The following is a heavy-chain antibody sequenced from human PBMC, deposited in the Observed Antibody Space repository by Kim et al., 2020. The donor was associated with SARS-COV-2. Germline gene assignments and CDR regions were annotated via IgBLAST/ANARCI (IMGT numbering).Heavy chain of an antibody. Sequence: GGSLRLSCAASGFTFSSYGMHWVRQAPGKGLEWVAVIWYDGSNKYYADSVKGRFTISRDNSKNTLYLQMNSLRAEDTAVYYCAKTAHYDYVWGSYRPKYYYYGMDVWGQGTTVTVSS. CDR2: IWYDGSNK. V-gene: IGHV3-33*06. CDR1: GFTFSSYG. D-gene: IGHD3-16*02. J-gene: IGHJ6*02. CDR3: AKTAHYDYVWGSYRPKYYYYGMDV.